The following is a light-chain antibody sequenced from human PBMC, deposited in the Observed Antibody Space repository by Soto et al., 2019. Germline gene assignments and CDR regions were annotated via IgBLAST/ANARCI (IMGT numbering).Light chain of an antibody. Sequence: DIQMTQLQSSLIDPLGDRVTITCRASQSIASNLNWYQQKPGKAPNLLIYAASSLHSGVPSRFSGSGSGTDFILTISSLQPEDFATYFCHQSYSTPRTFGQGTKVEIK. J-gene: IGKJ1*01. CDR3: HQSYSTPRT. CDR1: QSIASN. V-gene: IGKV1-39*01. CDR2: AAS.